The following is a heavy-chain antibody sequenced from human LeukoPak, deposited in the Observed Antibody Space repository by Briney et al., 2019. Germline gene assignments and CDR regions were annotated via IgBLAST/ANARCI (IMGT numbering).Heavy chain of an antibody. CDR3: ARTGAYSYGYRYYYYYMDV. V-gene: IGHV1-69*05. Sequence: ASVKVSCKASGGTFSSYAISWVQQAPGQGLEWMGGIIPIFGTANYAQKFQGRVTITTDESTSTAYMELSSLRSEDTAVYYCARTGAYSYGYRYYYYYMDVWGKGTTVTVPS. D-gene: IGHD5-18*01. CDR2: IIPIFGTA. CDR1: GGTFSSYA. J-gene: IGHJ6*03.